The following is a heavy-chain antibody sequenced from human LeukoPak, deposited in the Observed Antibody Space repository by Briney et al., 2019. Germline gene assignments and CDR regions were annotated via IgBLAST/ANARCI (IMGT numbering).Heavy chain of an antibody. CDR1: GDSVSSNSAA. CDR2: TYYRSKWYY. J-gene: IGHJ4*02. V-gene: IGHV6-1*01. Sequence: SQTLSLTCAISGDSVSSNSAAWNWIRQSPSRGLEWLGRTYYRSKWYYDYAVAEKSRISINPDTSKNQFSLQLSSVTPEDTAVYYCARDPVGGSTIFDYWGQGTLVTVSS. CDR3: ARDPVGGSTIFDY. D-gene: IGHD1-26*01.